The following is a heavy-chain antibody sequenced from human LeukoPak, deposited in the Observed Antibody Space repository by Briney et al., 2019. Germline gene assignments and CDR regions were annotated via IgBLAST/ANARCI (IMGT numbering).Heavy chain of an antibody. CDR1: GFTFSSYS. V-gene: IGHV3-21*01. D-gene: IGHD3-9*01. Sequence: GGSLRLSCAASGFTFSSYSMNWVRQAPGKGLEWVSSISSSSSYIYYADSVKGRFTISRDNAKNSLYLQMNSLRAEDTAVYYCAKVLRYFDWLGDAFDIWGQGTMVTVSS. CDR3: AKVLRYFDWLGDAFDI. CDR2: ISSSSSYI. J-gene: IGHJ3*02.